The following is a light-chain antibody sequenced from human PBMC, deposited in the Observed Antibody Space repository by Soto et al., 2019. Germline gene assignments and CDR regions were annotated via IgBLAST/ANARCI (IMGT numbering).Light chain of an antibody. CDR3: QQYVRSPLT. V-gene: IGKV3-20*01. CDR1: QTVSSNY. Sequence: EYVLTHSPGTLSLSPGERATLACRASQTVSSNYLAWYQHKPGQAPRLLISGASNRATGIPDRFRGSGSGTDFTLTISRLEPEDFAVYYCQQYVRSPLTFGGGTKVDIK. J-gene: IGKJ4*01. CDR2: GAS.